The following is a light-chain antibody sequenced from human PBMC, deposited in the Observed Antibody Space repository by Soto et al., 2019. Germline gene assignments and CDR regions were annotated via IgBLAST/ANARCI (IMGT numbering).Light chain of an antibody. CDR1: SSNIGSNT. CDR2: RNN. V-gene: IGLV1-44*01. J-gene: IGLJ2*01. CDR3: AAWDDSLNGRV. Sequence: QSVLTQPPSASGTPGQRVTISCSGSSSNIGSNTVNWYQQLPVTAPKLLIYRNNQRPSGVPDRFSGSKSGPSASLAISGLQSEDEADYYCAAWDDSLNGRVFGGGTKLTVL.